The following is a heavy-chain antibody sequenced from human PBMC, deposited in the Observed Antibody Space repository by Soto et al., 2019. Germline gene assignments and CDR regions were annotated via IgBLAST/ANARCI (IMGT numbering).Heavy chain of an antibody. CDR2: ISGTGGST. CDR1: GFTFRSYA. Sequence: GGSLRLSCAASGFTFRSYAINWVRQAPGKGLEWVPSISGTGGSTFYADSVKGRFTISRDNSKNTLYLQMNSLRAEDTALYYCAKCHDSSGYYWIYSMDVWGQGTTGTVSS. D-gene: IGHD3-22*01. V-gene: IGHV3-23*01. CDR3: AKCHDSSGYYWIYSMDV. J-gene: IGHJ6*02.